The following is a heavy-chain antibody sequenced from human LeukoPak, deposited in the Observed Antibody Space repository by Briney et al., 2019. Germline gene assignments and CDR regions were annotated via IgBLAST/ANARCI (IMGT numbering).Heavy chain of an antibody. CDR3: ARTFSSWSYYYGMDV. CDR1: GGSISSYY. J-gene: IGHJ6*02. V-gene: IGHV4-59*01. Sequence: SETLSLTCTVSGGSISSYYWSWFRQPPGKGLEWIGYIYYSGSTNYNPSLKSRVTISVDTSKNQFSLKLSSVTAADTAVYYCARTFSSWSYYYGMDVWGQGTTVTVSS. CDR2: IYYSGST. D-gene: IGHD6-13*01.